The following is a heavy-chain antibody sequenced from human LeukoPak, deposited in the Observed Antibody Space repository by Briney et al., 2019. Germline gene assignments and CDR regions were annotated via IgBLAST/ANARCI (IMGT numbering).Heavy chain of an antibody. CDR1: GYTFTSYY. CDR3: ARAMTFFSGSYYGDWFDP. CDR2: INAGNGNT. V-gene: IGHV1-3*03. D-gene: IGHD1-26*01. J-gene: IGHJ5*02. Sequence: ASVKVSCKASGYTFTSYYMHWVRQAPGQRLEWMGWINAGNGNTKYSQEFQGRVTITRDTSASTAYMELSSLRSEDMAVYYCARAMTFFSGSYYGDWFDPWGQGTLVTVSS.